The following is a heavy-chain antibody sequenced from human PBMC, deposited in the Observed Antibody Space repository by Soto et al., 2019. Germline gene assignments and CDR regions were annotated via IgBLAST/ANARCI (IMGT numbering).Heavy chain of an antibody. CDR2: ISSSSSTI. J-gene: IGHJ3*02. V-gene: IGHV3-48*01. Sequence: EVQLVESGGGLVQPGGSLRLSCAASGFTFSSYSMNWVRQAPGKGLEWVSYISSSSSTIYYADSVKGRFTISRDNAKNSLYLQMNSLRAEDTAVYYCARELGYCTNGVCLDDAFGIWGQGTMVTVSS. D-gene: IGHD2-8*01. CDR1: GFTFSSYS. CDR3: ARELGYCTNGVCLDDAFGI.